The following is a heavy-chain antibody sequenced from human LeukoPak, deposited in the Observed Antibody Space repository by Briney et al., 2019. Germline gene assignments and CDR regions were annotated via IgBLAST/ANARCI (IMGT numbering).Heavy chain of an antibody. CDR3: ARVGRSHDAFDI. CDR1: GYTFTSYY. Sequence: ASVKVSCKASGYTFTSYYMHWVRQAPGQGLEWMGIINPSGGSTSYAQKFQGRVTMTRDTSTSTAYMELRSLRSDDTAVYYCARVGRSHDAFDIWGQGTMVTVSS. J-gene: IGHJ3*02. D-gene: IGHD3-16*01. CDR2: INPSGGST. V-gene: IGHV1-46*01.